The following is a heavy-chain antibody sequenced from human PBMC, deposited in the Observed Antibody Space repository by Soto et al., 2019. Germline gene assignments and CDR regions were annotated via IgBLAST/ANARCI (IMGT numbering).Heavy chain of an antibody. V-gene: IGHV1-18*01. J-gene: IGHJ4*02. CDR2: ISAYKGDT. CDR1: GYTFTNYG. CDR3: ARDLDGSGSYYTDY. D-gene: IGHD3-10*01. Sequence: AASVKVSCKASGYTFTNYGISWVRQAPGQGLEWMGWISAYKGDTNYAQNRRGRVTTTTDSSTNTAYMELRSLRDDDTAVYYCARDLDGSGSYYTDYWGPGTLVTVSS.